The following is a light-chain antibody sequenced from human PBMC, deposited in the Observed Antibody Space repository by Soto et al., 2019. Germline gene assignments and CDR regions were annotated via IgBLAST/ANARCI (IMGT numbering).Light chain of an antibody. V-gene: IGKV3-20*01. CDR2: GAS. CDR1: QSVRGTS. Sequence: EIVLTQSPGTLSLSPGERATLSCRASQSVRGTSLAWYQQKPGQAPRLLIYGASNRATGIPDRFSGSGSGTDFTLTISRLEPEDFAVYYCQQYVTSPWAFGQGTKVDIK. CDR3: QQYVTSPWA. J-gene: IGKJ1*01.